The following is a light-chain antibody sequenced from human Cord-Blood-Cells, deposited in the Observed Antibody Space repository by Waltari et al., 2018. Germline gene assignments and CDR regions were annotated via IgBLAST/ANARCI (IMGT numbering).Light chain of an antibody. CDR3: QQYNNWIT. J-gene: IGKJ5*01. CDR2: GAS. Sequence: EIVITQSPATLPVSQAERATLSCRASPSVSSNLAWYQQKPGQAPRLLIYGASTRATGIPARFSDSGSGTEFTLTISSLQSEDFAVYYCQQYNNWITFGQGTRLEIK. CDR1: PSVSSN. V-gene: IGKV3-15*01.